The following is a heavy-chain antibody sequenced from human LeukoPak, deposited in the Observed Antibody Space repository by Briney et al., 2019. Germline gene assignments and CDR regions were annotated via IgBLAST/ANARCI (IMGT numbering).Heavy chain of an antibody. Sequence: SQTLSLTCTVSGYSISSGYYWGWIRQPPGKGLEWIGSIYHSGSTYYNPSLKSRVTISVDTSKNQFSLKLSSVTAADTAVYYCARVLPRSGSPSGGFDPWGQGTLVTVSS. CDR2: IYHSGST. CDR1: GYSISSGYY. CDR3: ARVLPRSGSPSGGFDP. J-gene: IGHJ5*02. D-gene: IGHD1-26*01. V-gene: IGHV4-38-2*02.